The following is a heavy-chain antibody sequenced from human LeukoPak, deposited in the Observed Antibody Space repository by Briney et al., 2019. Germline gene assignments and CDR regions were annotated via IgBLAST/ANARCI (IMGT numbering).Heavy chain of an antibody. CDR2: IYSGGVT. CDR1: GFTFSNNY. J-gene: IGHJ5*01. CDR3: ARDMGCTTSTCRNNWFDS. D-gene: IGHD2/OR15-2a*01. Sequence: PGGSLGLSCVVSGFTFSNNYMSWVRQAPGTGLEWVSVIYSGGVTYYADSVKGRFTISRDDSKNTLYLQMNTLRAEDTAVYYCARDMGCTTSTCRNNWFDSWGQGTLVTVSS. V-gene: IGHV3-53*01.